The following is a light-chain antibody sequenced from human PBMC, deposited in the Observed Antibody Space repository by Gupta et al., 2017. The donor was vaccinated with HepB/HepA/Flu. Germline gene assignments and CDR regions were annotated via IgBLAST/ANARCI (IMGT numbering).Light chain of an antibody. Sequence: AIQLTQSPSSLSASVGDRVTITCRASQGISSALAWYQQKPGKAPKLLIYDASRLESGVPSRFSGSGSGTDFTLTISSLQPEDFATYYCQHFNNYLITFGQGTQLEIK. CDR2: DAS. CDR3: QHFNNYLIT. J-gene: IGKJ5*01. CDR1: QGISSA. V-gene: IGKV1D-13*01.